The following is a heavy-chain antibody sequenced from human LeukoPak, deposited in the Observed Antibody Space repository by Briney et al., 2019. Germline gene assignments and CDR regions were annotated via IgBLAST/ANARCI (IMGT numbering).Heavy chain of an antibody. CDR3: VRDRDWAFDY. CDR2: INTKSKTM. D-gene: IGHD3-9*01. CDR1: GFNYSTYT. J-gene: IGHJ4*02. Sequence: PGGSLRLSCAASGFNYSTYTMNWVRQAPGKELEWISFINTKSKTMYYADSVKGRFTISRDNGKNSLYLQMNSLRAEDTALYYCVRDRDWAFDYWGQGTLVTVSS. V-gene: IGHV3-48*01.